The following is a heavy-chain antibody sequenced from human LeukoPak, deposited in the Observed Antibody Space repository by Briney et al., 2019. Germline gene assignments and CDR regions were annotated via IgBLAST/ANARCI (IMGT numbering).Heavy chain of an antibody. CDR3: ARALGNWYY. D-gene: IGHD1-26*01. V-gene: IGHV3-7*04. CDR1: GFTFSSYW. J-gene: IGHJ4*02. Sequence: GGSLRLSCAAYGFTFSSYWTSWVRQAPGKGLEWVANIKQDGSEKYYVDSVKGLFTSSRDNAKSSLYLQMNSLRAEDTAGYYCARALGNWYYWGQGTLVTVSS. CDR2: IKQDGSEK.